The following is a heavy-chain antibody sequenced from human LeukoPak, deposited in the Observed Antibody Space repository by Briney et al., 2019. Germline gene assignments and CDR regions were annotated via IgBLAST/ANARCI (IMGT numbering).Heavy chain of an antibody. CDR3: ARDVGHESCSYGSEIDY. D-gene: IGHD5-18*01. CDR1: GYTFTSYG. CDR2: ISAYNGNT. Sequence: ASVKVSCKASGYTFTSYGISWVRQAPGQGLEWMGWISAYNGNTNYAQKLQGRVTMTTDTSTSTAYMELRSLRSDDTAVYYCARDVGHESCSYGSEIDYWGQGTLVTVSS. J-gene: IGHJ4*02. V-gene: IGHV1-18*01.